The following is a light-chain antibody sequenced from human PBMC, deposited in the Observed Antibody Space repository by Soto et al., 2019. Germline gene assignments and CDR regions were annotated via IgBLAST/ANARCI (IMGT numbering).Light chain of an antibody. CDR3: AAWGDSLNTWV. J-gene: IGLJ3*02. V-gene: IGLV1-44*01. CDR2: SDD. CDR1: SSNIGSNA. Sequence: QSVLTQPPSASATPGQTVTISCSGSSSNIGSNAVSWYQHFPRTAPKVLIYSDDQRPSGVPDRFSGSKSGTSASLAISGLQAEDEADYFCAAWGDSLNTWVFGGGTKVTVL.